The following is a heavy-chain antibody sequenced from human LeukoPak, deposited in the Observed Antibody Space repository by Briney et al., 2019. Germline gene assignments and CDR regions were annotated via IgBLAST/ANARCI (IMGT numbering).Heavy chain of an antibody. CDR3: AKDLGYYDSSGYQPPDI. CDR2: IRYDGSNK. J-gene: IGHJ3*02. CDR1: GFTFSSYG. Sequence: GGSLRLSCAASGFTFSSYGMHWVRQAPGEGLEWVAFIRYDGSNKYYADSVKGRFTISRDNSKNTLYLQMNSLRAEDTAVYYCAKDLGYYDSSGYQPPDIWGQETMVTVSS. V-gene: IGHV3-30*02. D-gene: IGHD3-22*01.